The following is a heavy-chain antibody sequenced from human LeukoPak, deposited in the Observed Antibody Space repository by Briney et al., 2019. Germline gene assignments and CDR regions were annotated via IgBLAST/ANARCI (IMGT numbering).Heavy chain of an antibody. CDR2: IRQDGGVK. CDR1: GFTFGSYW. Sequence: PGGSLRLSCAASGFTFGSYWMTWVRQAPGKGLEWVANIRQDGGVKYYMDSAKGRFTLSRDNAKSSLYLQMNSLRVEDTAMYFCARTVAVVVGASDYFDYWGQGTLVTVSS. J-gene: IGHJ4*02. CDR3: ARTVAVVVGASDYFDY. D-gene: IGHD1-26*01. V-gene: IGHV3-7*03.